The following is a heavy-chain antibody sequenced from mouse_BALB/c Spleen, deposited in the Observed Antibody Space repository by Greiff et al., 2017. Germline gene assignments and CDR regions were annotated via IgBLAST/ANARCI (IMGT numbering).Heavy chain of an antibody. D-gene: IGHD4-1*01. V-gene: IGHV2-4-1*01. CDR3: ARDWEPLYFDD. CDR1: GFSLTSYG. Sequence: VQLQESGPGLVQPSQSLSITCTVSGFSLTSYGVHWVRQSPGKGLEWLGVIWSGGSTDYTAAFISRLSISKDNSKSQVFFKMNSLQADDTAIYYCARDWEPLYFDDWGQGTTLTGST. J-gene: IGHJ2*01. CDR2: IWSGGST.